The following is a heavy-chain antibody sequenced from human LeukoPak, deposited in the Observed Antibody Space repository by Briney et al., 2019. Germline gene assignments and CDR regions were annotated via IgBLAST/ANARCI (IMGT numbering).Heavy chain of an antibody. V-gene: IGHV4-34*01. CDR2: INHSGST. J-gene: IGHJ4*02. Sequence: PSETLSLTCAVSGGSFSGYYWSWIRQPPGKGLEWIGEINHSGSTNYNPSLKSRVTMSVDTSKNQFSLKLSSVTAADTAVYYCARAIVDSSGYYYVFHFDYWGQGTLVTVSS. CDR1: GGSFSGYY. CDR3: ARAIVDSSGYYYVFHFDY. D-gene: IGHD3-22*01.